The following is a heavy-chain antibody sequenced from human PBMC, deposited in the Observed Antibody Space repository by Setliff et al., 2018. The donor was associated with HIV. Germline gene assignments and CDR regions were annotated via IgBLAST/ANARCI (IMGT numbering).Heavy chain of an antibody. D-gene: IGHD3-10*01. Sequence: TLSLTCTVSGGSITSGSFFWSWVRQPAGKGLEWIGHSYISGTTNYNPSLKSRVTISVDTSKNEFSLRLTSVTAADTAVYYCARPRSSGSGSYYMDVWGKGTTVTVSS. CDR3: ARPRSSGSGSYYMDV. J-gene: IGHJ6*03. CDR1: GGSITSGSFF. CDR2: SYISGTT. V-gene: IGHV4-61*09.